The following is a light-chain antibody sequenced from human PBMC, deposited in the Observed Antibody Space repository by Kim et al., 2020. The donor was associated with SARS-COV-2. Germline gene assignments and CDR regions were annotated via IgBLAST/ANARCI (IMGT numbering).Light chain of an antibody. J-gene: IGKJ2*01. Sequence: EIVLTQSPGTLSLSPGERATLSCRASQSVSRSDLAWYQQKPGQAPRLLIHGASNRATGMSDRISGSGSGTDFTLTISRLGPEDFAVYYCQQYGSSPVTFGQGTNLEI. CDR1: QSVSRSD. CDR3: QQYGSSPVT. V-gene: IGKV3-20*01. CDR2: GAS.